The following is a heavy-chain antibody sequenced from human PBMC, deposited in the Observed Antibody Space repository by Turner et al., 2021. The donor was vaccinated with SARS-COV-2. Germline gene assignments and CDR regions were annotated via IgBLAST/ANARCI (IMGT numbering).Heavy chain of an antibody. CDR3: AKGSYYDILTGYYGLDY. J-gene: IGHJ4*02. CDR1: GFTFSRYG. Sequence: CAAAGFTFSRYGMNWVRQAPGKGLEWVAVISYDGSNNYYADSVKGRFTITRDNSKDTLYLQMNSLRAEDTAVYYCAKGSYYDILTGYYGLDYWGQGTLVTVSS. V-gene: IGHV3-30*18. CDR2: ISYDGSNN. D-gene: IGHD3-9*01.